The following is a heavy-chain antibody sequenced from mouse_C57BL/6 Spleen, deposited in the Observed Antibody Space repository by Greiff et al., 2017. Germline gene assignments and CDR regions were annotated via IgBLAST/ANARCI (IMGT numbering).Heavy chain of an antibody. CDR2: IYPGDGDT. V-gene: IGHV1-82*01. CDR1: GYAFSSSW. J-gene: IGHJ2*01. CDR3: ARKMTTVVAGDYFDY. D-gene: IGHD1-1*01. Sequence: QVQLQQSGPELVKPGASVKISCKASGYAFSSSWMNWVKQRPGQGLEWIGRIYPGDGDTNYNGKFKGKATLTADKSSSTAYMQLSSLTSEDSAVXFCARKMTTVVAGDYFDYWGQGTTLTVSS.